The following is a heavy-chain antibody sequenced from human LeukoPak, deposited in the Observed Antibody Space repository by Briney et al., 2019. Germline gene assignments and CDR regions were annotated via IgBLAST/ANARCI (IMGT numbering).Heavy chain of an antibody. CDR1: GFTFSGYA. J-gene: IGHJ4*02. D-gene: IGHD3-10*01. CDR2: VCTDGTNQ. Sequence: LRLSCAASGFTFSGYAMHWVRQAPGKGLEMVTVVCTDGTNQYYADSVKGRFTVSRDNSKNTLFLQMNSLRAEDTAVYYCATNYGSGNTDHYFDYWGQGTLVTVS. V-gene: IGHV3-33*01. CDR3: ATNYGSGNTDHYFDY.